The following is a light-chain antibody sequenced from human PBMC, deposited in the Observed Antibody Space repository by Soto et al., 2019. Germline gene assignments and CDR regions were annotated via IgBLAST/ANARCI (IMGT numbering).Light chain of an antibody. J-gene: IGLJ2*01. CDR3: QSYANTLGASV. CDR1: SSNIGAGHV. V-gene: IGLV1-40*01. Sequence: QSVLTQPPSVSGAPGQRVTISCTGSSSNIGAGHVVHWYQQFPGRAPNLLIYGSSNRPSGVPDRFSGSKSGTSASLAITGLQAEDEADYYCQSYANTLGASVFGGGTKVTVL. CDR2: GSS.